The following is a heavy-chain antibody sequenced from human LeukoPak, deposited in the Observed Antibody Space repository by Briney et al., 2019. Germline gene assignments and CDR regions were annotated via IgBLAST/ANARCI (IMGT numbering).Heavy chain of an antibody. Sequence: GGSLRLSCAVSGFTVSSNHMAWVRQAPGKGLEWVSAISGSGGSTYYADSVKGRFTISRDNSKNTLYLQMNSLRAEDTAVYYCAKDIAPHWGQGTLVTVSS. V-gene: IGHV3-23*01. J-gene: IGHJ4*02. D-gene: IGHD6-13*01. CDR3: AKDIAPH. CDR1: GFTVSSNH. CDR2: ISGSGGST.